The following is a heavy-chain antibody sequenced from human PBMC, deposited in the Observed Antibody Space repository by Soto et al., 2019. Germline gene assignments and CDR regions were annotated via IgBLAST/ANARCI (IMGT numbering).Heavy chain of an antibody. Sequence: GGSLRLSCAASGFTFSSYAMSWVRQAPGKGLDWVSTISGSGSGTYYADSVKGRFTISRDNSKNTLYLQMDRLRAEDTAVYFCTKDRMNHNSVWDPFDIWGQGTMVTVSS. J-gene: IGHJ3*02. CDR3: TKDRMNHNSVWDPFDI. V-gene: IGHV3-23*01. CDR2: ISGSGSGT. CDR1: GFTFSSYA. D-gene: IGHD2-15*01.